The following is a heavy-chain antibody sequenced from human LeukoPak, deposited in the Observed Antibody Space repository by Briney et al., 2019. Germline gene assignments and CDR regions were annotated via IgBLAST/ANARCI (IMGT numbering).Heavy chain of an antibody. CDR2: MNPNSGNT. CDR3: ARAPYSSGFDAFDI. Sequence: ASVKVSCKASGYTFTSYDINWVRQAPGQGLEWMGWMNPNSGNTGYAQKFQGRVTITRNISIRTAYMELSSLRSEDTAVYYCARAPYSSGFDAFDIWGQGTMVTVSS. CDR1: GYTFTSYD. J-gene: IGHJ3*02. D-gene: IGHD6-19*01. V-gene: IGHV1-8*03.